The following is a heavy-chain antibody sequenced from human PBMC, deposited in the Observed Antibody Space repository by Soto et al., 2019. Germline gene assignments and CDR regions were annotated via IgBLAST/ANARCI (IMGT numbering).Heavy chain of an antibody. CDR1: GFTFSSYA. J-gene: IGHJ4*02. D-gene: IGHD1-7*01. V-gene: IGHV3-23*01. CDR2: ISGSGGST. Sequence: GGSLRLSCAASGFTFSSYAMSWVRQAPGKGLEWVSAISGSGGSTYYEDSVKGRFTISRDNSKNTLYLQMNSLRAEDTAVYYCAKDLTGTSGYWPWDKNYFDYWGQGTLVTVSS. CDR3: AKDLTGTSGYWPWDKNYFDY.